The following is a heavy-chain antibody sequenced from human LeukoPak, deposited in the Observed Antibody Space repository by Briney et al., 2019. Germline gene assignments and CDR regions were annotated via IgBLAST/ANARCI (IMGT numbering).Heavy chain of an antibody. J-gene: IGHJ6*03. D-gene: IGHD6-13*01. CDR3: ARSWYDFYYYYYYMDV. CDR2: IYYSGST. Sequence: SETLSLTCAVSGYSISSGYYWGWIRQPPGKGLEWIGSIYYSGSTYYNPSLKSRVTISVDTSKNQFSLKLSSVTAADTAVYYCARSWYDFYYYYYYMDVWGKGTTVTVSS. V-gene: IGHV4-38-2*01. CDR1: GYSISSGYY.